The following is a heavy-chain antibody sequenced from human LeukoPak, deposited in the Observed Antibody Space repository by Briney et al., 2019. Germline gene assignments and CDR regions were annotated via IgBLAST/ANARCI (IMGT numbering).Heavy chain of an antibody. D-gene: IGHD3-22*01. Sequence: ASVKVSCKASGYTFTGYYMHWVRQAPGQGLEWMGIINPSGGSTSYAQKFQGRVTMTRDMSTSTVYMELSSLRSEDTAVYYCARDRLEDYYDSSGHIDYWGQGTLVTVSS. V-gene: IGHV1-46*01. CDR1: GYTFTGYY. CDR2: INPSGGST. CDR3: ARDRLEDYYDSSGHIDY. J-gene: IGHJ4*02.